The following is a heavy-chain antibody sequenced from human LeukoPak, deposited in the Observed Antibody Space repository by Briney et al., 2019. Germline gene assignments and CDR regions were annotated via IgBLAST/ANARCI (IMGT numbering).Heavy chain of an antibody. CDR1: GCSISDCA. Sequence: GGSLRLSCAASGCSISDCAMSWVRQVTGKGLEWVSAISGDGDATFYADSVKGRFSISRDNSKNTLYLQVNNLRVDETALYYSAKTVSDDIIYNNYYIDVLGKGTTVTVSS. D-gene: IGHD3-10*01. CDR2: ISGDGDAT. CDR3: AKTVSDDIIYNNYYIDV. V-gene: IGHV3-23*01. J-gene: IGHJ6*03.